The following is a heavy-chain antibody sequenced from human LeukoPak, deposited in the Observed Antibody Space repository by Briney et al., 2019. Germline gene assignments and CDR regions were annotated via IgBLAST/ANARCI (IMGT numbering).Heavy chain of an antibody. CDR3: ARGGSIAARPIDY. CDR1: GFTFSSYA. D-gene: IGHD6-6*01. Sequence: TGGSLRLSCAASGFTFSSYAMHWVRQAPGKGLEYVSAISSNGRNTYYANSVKGRFTISRDNSKNTLFLQMGSLRAEDMAVYHCARGGSIAARPIDYWGQGTLVTVSS. V-gene: IGHV3-64*01. J-gene: IGHJ4*02. CDR2: ISSNGRNT.